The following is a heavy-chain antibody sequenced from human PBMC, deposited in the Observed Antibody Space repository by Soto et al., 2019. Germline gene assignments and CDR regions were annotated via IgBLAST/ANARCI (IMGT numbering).Heavy chain of an antibody. CDR1: GGSISGSY. CDR2: VYYTGST. Sequence: QVQLQESGPGLVKPSETLSLTCSVSGGSISGSYWSWIRQSPGKGLEWLGYVYYTGSTNYSPSLRSRVSISVDTSKNEFSLRLSSVTAADTAVYFCARSVAVTGTHIDYWGQGNQFPFSS. V-gene: IGHV4-59*01. D-gene: IGHD6-19*01. J-gene: IGHJ4*02. CDR3: ARSVAVTGTHIDY.